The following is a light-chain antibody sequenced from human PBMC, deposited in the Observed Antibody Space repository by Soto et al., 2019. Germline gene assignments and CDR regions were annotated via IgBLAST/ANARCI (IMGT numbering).Light chain of an antibody. CDR2: EVN. J-gene: IGLJ1*01. V-gene: IGLV2-14*01. Sequence: QSVLTQPASVSGSPGQSITISCTGTSSDVGDYNYVSWYQQYPGKAPKLMIHEVNHRPSGVSDRFSGSKSGNTASLTISGLQAADEADYFCKSYAGSNTYVFGSGTKVTVL. CDR3: KSYAGSNTYV. CDR1: SSDVGDYNY.